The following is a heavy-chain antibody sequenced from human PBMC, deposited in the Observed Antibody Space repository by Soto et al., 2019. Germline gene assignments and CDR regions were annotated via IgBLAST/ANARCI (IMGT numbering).Heavy chain of an antibody. CDR2: VYNSGST. D-gene: IGHD6-13*01. Sequence: SETLSLTCTVSGGSISSNYWTWIRQPPGKGLEWIGYVYNSGSTNYNPSLKSRVTISEDTSKSQFSLEVNSMTAADTAVYYCARYRREAVAGYTLDNWGQGILVTVSS. CDR1: GGSISSNY. CDR3: ARYRREAVAGYTLDN. V-gene: IGHV4-59*01. J-gene: IGHJ4*02.